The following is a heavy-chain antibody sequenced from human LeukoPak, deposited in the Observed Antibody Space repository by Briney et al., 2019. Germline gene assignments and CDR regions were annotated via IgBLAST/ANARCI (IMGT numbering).Heavy chain of an antibody. CDR2: IKQDGSEK. V-gene: IGHV3-7*01. CDR1: GFTFSSYW. CDR3: ARDGDIVATIYYFDY. J-gene: IGHJ4*02. Sequence: GGSLRLSCAASGFTFSSYWMSWVRQAPGKGLEWVANIKQDGSEKYYVDSVKGRFTISRDKAKNSLYLQMNSLRAEDTAVYYCARDGDIVATIYYFDYWGQGTLVTVSS. D-gene: IGHD5-12*01.